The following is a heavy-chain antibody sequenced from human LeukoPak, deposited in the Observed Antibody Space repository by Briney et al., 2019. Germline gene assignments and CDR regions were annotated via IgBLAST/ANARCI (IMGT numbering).Heavy chain of an antibody. CDR2: IYSGGST. CDR3: ARSRDGYNYGYDY. CDR1: GFTVSSNY. J-gene: IGHJ4*02. Sequence: GGSLRLSCAASGFTVSSNYMSWVRQAPGKGLEWDSVIYSGGSTYYADSVKGRFTISRDNSKNTLYLQMNSLRAEDTAVYYCARSRDGYNYGYDYWGQGTLVTVSS. V-gene: IGHV3-66*01. D-gene: IGHD5-24*01.